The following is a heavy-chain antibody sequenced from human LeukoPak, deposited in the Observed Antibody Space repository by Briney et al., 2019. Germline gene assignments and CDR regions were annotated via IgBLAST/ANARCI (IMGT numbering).Heavy chain of an antibody. Sequence: PGGSLRLSCAASTFAVSNNYTSWVRQAPGKGLEWVSVMYAGGTTYYADSVKGRFTISRDNSKNTMYLQMNSLRAEDTAVYYCARGVGMATKVGTFDIWGQGTMVTVSS. CDR2: MYAGGTT. CDR1: TFAVSNNY. CDR3: ARGVGMATKVGTFDI. V-gene: IGHV3-66*01. J-gene: IGHJ3*02. D-gene: IGHD5-24*01.